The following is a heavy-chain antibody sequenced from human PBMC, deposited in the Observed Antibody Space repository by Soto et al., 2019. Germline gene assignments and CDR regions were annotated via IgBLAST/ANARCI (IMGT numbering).Heavy chain of an antibody. Sequence: GGAVKVSCKASGYTFSSYYMHCVLQSALRGREWMGMIIPSGDSTNYAQKFQGRVTMTSDTSTSTVYMELSSLRSEDTAVYYCAREEGYCTRTTCYKEGWRYWGQGTLVTVSS. CDR1: GYTFSSYY. CDR2: IIPSGDST. J-gene: IGHJ4*02. D-gene: IGHD2-2*02. V-gene: IGHV1-46*01. CDR3: AREEGYCTRTTCYKEGWRY.